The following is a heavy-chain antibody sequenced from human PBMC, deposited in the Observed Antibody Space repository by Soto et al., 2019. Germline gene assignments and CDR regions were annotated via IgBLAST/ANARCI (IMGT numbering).Heavy chain of an antibody. CDR3: ARIPSP. V-gene: IGHV4-30-2*01. CDR2: IYHSGNI. Sequence: QLQLQESGSGLVKPSQTLSLTCAVSVGSISSGGYSWSWIRQPPGKGLEWIGYIYHSGNIYYNPALKSRGTISVDRSKNQLSLKLSSVTAADTAVYYCARIPSPWGQGTLVTVAS. CDR1: VGSISSGGYS. J-gene: IGHJ5*02. D-gene: IGHD2-21*01.